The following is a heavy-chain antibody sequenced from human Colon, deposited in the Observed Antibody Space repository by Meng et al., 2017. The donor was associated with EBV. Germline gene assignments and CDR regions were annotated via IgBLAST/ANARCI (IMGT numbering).Heavy chain of an antibody. Sequence: QGQRGESGPGLVKPSETLSLTCSVSGGSVSSETYYWNWIRQPPGKALEWIGYVSYSGGTNYNPSLKNRVTISVDTSKNQVSLRLSSVTAADTAVFYCARAVGPDCSSTSCPFDYWGQGTLVTVSS. CDR3: ARAVGPDCSSTSCPFDY. D-gene: IGHD2-2*01. V-gene: IGHV4-61*01. CDR2: VSYSGGT. J-gene: IGHJ4*02. CDR1: GGSVSSETYY.